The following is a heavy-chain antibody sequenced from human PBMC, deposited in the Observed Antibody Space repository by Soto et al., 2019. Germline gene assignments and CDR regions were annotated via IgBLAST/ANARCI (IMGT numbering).Heavy chain of an antibody. D-gene: IGHD6-13*01. V-gene: IGHV3-21*01. CDR1: GFTFSSYS. Sequence: PGGSLRLSCAASGFTFSSYSMNWVRQAPGKGLEWVSSISSSSSYIYYADSVKGRFTISRDNAKNSLYLQMNSLRAEDTAVYYCASPSQQQLDPSYYYYYGMDVWGQGTTVTVSS. J-gene: IGHJ6*02. CDR3: ASPSQQQLDPSYYYYYGMDV. CDR2: ISSSSSYI.